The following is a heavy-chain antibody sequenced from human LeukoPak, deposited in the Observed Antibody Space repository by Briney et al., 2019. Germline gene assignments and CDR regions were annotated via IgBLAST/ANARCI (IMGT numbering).Heavy chain of an antibody. V-gene: IGHV4-59*12. CDR3: AGSSGWCAAAFDI. D-gene: IGHD6-19*01. CDR2: IYYSGST. J-gene: IGHJ3*02. CDR1: GGSISSYY. Sequence: SETLSLTCTVSGGSISSYYWSWIRQPPGKGLEWIGYIYYSGSTNYNPSLKSRVTMSVDTSKNQFSLKLSSVTAADTAVYYCAGSSGWCAAAFDIWGQGTMVTVSS.